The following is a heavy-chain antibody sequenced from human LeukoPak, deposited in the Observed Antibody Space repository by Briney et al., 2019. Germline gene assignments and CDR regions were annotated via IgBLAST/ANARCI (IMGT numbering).Heavy chain of an antibody. CDR1: GFTFSDYA. CDR2: ISTSGGTT. CDR3: ASRSGGYRHFDD. V-gene: IGHV3-23*01. Sequence: GGSLRLSCAASGFTFSDYAMSWVRQAPGKELEWVSAISTSGGTTVYADSVKGRFTISRDNSRNTLYLQMNSLRAEDTAVYYGASRSGGYRHFDDWGQGTLITVSS. J-gene: IGHJ4*02. D-gene: IGHD3-10*01.